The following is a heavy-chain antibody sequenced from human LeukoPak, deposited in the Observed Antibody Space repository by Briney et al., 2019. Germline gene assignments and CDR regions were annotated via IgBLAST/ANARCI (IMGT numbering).Heavy chain of an antibody. CDR2: IDDVGSGT. V-gene: IGHV3-74*01. J-gene: IGHJ4*02. CDR1: GFTLSSNW. CDR3: ARDFLGDYVWGSYRYTGDY. D-gene: IGHD3-16*02. Sequence: PGGSLRLSCAVSGFTLSSNWMHWVRQVPGKGLEWVSRIDDVGSGTSYADSVKGRFTISRDNSKNTLYLQMNSLRAEGTAVYYCARDFLGDYVWGSYRYTGDYWGQGTLVTVSS.